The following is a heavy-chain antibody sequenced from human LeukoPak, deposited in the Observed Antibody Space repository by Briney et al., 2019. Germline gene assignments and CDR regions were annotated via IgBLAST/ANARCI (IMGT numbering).Heavy chain of an antibody. D-gene: IGHD3-22*01. CDR3: ARDLSWYYYDSSGYLLDY. J-gene: IGHJ4*02. V-gene: IGHV3-20*04. CDR2: INWNGGST. Sequence: AGGSLRLSCAASGFTFDDYGMSWVRQAPGKGLEWVSGINWNGGSTGYADSVKGQFTISRDNAKNSLYLQMNSLRAEDTALYYCARDLSWYYYDSSGYLLDYWGQGTLVTVSS. CDR1: GFTFDDYG.